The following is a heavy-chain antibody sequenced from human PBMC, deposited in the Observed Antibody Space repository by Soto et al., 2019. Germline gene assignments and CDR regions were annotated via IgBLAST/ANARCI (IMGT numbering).Heavy chain of an antibody. D-gene: IGHD6-6*01. CDR3: VKAARRTRGNYYGMDG. J-gene: IGHJ6*02. CDR1: GGTFSSYA. Sequence: QVQLVQSGAEVKKPGSSVKVSCKASGGTFSSYAISWVRQSPGQGPEWMGGIIPIFGTANYAQKFQGRVTITADESTSTAYMELSRLRSEDTAVYYCVKAARRTRGNYYGMDGWGQGTTVTVSS. V-gene: IGHV1-69*01. CDR2: IIPIFGTA.